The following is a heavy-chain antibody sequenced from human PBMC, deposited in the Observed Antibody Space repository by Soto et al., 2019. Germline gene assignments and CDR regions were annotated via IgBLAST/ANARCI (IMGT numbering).Heavy chain of an antibody. J-gene: IGHJ4*02. D-gene: IGHD1-26*01. CDR1: GYSISSSNW. CDR3: ARREIQGPIDY. V-gene: IGHV4-28*01. CDR2: IYYSGTT. Sequence: ASETLSLTCAVSGYSISSSNWWGWIRQPPGKGLEWIGYIYYSGTTYYNPSLKSRVTMSVDTSKNQFSLKLTSVTAVDTAVDDCARREIQGPIDYWGQGALVTVSS.